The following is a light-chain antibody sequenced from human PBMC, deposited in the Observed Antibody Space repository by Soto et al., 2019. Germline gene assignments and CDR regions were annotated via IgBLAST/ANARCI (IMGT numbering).Light chain of an antibody. J-gene: IGKJ5*01. Sequence: IQVTQSPSSLSASVVDTVTITCRASQSIGKHLNWYQQKPGKAPKFLIYSVSSLQSGVPSRFSGSGSGTDFTLPINSLQPEDFATYYCQQGYSSAITFGQGTRLEIK. V-gene: IGKV1-39*01. CDR1: QSIGKH. CDR2: SVS. CDR3: QQGYSSAIT.